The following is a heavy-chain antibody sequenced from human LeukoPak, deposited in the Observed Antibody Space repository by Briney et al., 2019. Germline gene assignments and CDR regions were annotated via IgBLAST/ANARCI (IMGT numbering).Heavy chain of an antibody. CDR1: GGSISSGGYY. D-gene: IGHD1-1*01. V-gene: IGHV4-61*08. CDR2: IYYSGST. Sequence: SETLSLTCTVSGGSISSGGYYWSWIRQHPGKGLEWIGYIYYSGSTNYNPSLKSRVTISVDTSKNQFSLKLSSVTAADTAVYYCARVRGNLLDYWGQGTLVTVSS. CDR3: ARVRGNLLDY. J-gene: IGHJ4*02.